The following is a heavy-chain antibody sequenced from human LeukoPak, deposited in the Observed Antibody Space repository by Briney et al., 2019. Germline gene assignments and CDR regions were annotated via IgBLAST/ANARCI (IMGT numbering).Heavy chain of an antibody. CDR1: GFTFDDYA. J-gene: IGHJ6*02. D-gene: IGHD6-13*01. V-gene: IGHV3-9*01. CDR2: TSWNSGSI. Sequence: PGRSLRLSCAASGFTFDDYAMHWVRQAPGKGLEWVSGTSWNSGSIGYADSVKGRFTISRDNAKNSLYLQMNSLRAEDTALYYCAKGWQQLAPIYGMDVWGQGTTVTVSS. CDR3: AKGWQQLAPIYGMDV.